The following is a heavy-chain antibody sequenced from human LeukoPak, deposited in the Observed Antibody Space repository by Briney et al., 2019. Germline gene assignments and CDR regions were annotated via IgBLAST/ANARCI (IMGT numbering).Heavy chain of an antibody. CDR1: NGSFSGYY. J-gene: IGHJ6*03. CDR3: ARGYYGSGSLSYYYYYYMDV. Sequence: SETLSLTCAVYNGSFSGYYWSWIRQPPGKGLEWIGEINHSGSTNYNPSLKSRVTISVDTSKNQFSLKLSSVTAADTAVYYCARGYYGSGSLSYYYYYYMDVWGKGTTVTVSS. CDR2: INHSGST. D-gene: IGHD3-10*01. V-gene: IGHV4-34*01.